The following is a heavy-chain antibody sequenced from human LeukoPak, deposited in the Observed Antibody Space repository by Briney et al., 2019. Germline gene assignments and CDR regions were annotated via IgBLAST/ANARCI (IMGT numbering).Heavy chain of an antibody. D-gene: IGHD2-15*01. CDR2: IYSGGST. Sequence: PGGSLRLSCAASGFTVSSNYMSWVRQAPGKGLEWVSVIYSGGSTYYADSVKGRFTISRDNSKNTLYLQMNSLRAEDTAVYYCARGEYCSGGSCPDAFDIWGQGTMVTVSS. V-gene: IGHV3-53*01. CDR1: GFTVSSNY. CDR3: ARGEYCSGGSCPDAFDI. J-gene: IGHJ3*02.